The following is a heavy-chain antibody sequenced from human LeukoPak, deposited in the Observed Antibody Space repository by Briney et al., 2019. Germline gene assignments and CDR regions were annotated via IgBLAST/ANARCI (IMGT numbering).Heavy chain of an antibody. CDR2: IKQDGSEK. Sequence: GGSLRLSCAASGFTSGTYWMSWVRQAPGKGLEWVANIKQDGSEKYYEDSVRGRFTISRDNAKNSLYLQMNSLRAEDTAVYYCARDRGSSGWYEFDYWGQGTLVTVSS. D-gene: IGHD6-19*01. V-gene: IGHV3-7*01. CDR1: GFTSGTYW. J-gene: IGHJ4*02. CDR3: ARDRGSSGWYEFDY.